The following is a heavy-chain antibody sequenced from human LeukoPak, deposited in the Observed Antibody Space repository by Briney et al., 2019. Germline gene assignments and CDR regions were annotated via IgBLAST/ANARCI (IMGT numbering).Heavy chain of an antibody. V-gene: IGHV3-11*01. CDR2: ISSSGSTI. J-gene: IGHJ4*02. Sequence: GGSLRLSCAASGFTFSDYYMSWIRQAPGKGLEWVSYISSSGSTIYYADSVKGRFTISRDNAKNSLYLQMNSLRAEDTAVYYCARPYYYGSGSYHKFGYWGQGTLVTVSS. CDR3: ARPYYYGSGSYHKFGY. D-gene: IGHD3-10*01. CDR1: GFTFSDYY.